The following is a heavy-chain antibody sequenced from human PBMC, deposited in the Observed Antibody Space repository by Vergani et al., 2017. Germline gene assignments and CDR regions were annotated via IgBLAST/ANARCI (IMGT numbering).Heavy chain of an antibody. CDR1: GYFISSGYY. D-gene: IGHD6-19*01. CDR3: ARHSTVEWLVKLGWIDP. CDR2: IYHSWST. J-gene: IGHJ5*02. V-gene: IGHV4-38-2*01. Sequence: QVQLQESGPGLVKPSETLSLTCAVSGYFISSGYYWGWLRQPPGKGLEWMGSIYHSWSTYYNPSLKSRVTISVYTYKNQFSLKLSSVTAADTAVYFCARHSTVEWLVKLGWIDPWGQGILVTVSS.